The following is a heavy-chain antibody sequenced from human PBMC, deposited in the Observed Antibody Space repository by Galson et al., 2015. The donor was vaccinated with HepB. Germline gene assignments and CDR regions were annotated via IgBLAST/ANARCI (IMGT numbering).Heavy chain of an antibody. CDR3: ARLRYQGP. J-gene: IGHJ5*02. D-gene: IGHD2-2*02. CDR1: RDTFSSYV. Sequence: SVKVSCKAPRDTFSSYVISWVRQAPGQGLEWMGGIIPIFGTANYPQKFRGRVTITADRGTTTVYMEMSSLRPEDTALYYCARLRYQGPWGQGTLATVSS. CDR2: IIPIFGTA. V-gene: IGHV1-69*06.